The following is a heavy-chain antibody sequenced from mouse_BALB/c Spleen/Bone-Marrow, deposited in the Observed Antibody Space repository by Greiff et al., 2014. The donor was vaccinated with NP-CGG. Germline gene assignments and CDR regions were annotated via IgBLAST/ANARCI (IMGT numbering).Heavy chain of an antibody. CDR1: GFSFTSYG. D-gene: IGHD2-10*02. V-gene: IGHV2-6*02. Sequence: VHLVESGPGLVAPSQTLSITCTVSGFSFTSYGVHWVRQPPGKGLEWLGAIWSDGNTTYYSALKSRLNISKDNSKSQVFLKMNSLQTHDTAMYYCARNPYGNYAMDYWRQGTSVTDTS. CDR2: IWSDGNT. J-gene: IGHJ4*01. CDR3: ARNPYGNYAMDY.